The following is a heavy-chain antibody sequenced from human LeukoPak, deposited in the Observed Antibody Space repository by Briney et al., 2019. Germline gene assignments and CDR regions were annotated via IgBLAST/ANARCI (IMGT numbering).Heavy chain of an antibody. Sequence: SETLSLTCTVSGGSISSYYWSWIRQPPGKGLEWIGRTYTSGSTNYNPSLKSRVTISVDTSKNQFSLKLSSVTAADTAVYYCAREDYDFWSGYYASSFDYYYMDVWGKGTTVTVSS. CDR1: GGSISSYY. CDR2: TYTSGST. D-gene: IGHD3-3*01. J-gene: IGHJ6*03. CDR3: AREDYDFWSGYYASSFDYYYMDV. V-gene: IGHV4-4*08.